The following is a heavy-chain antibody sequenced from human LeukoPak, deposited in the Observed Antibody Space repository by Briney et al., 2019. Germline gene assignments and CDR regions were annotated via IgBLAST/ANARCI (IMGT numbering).Heavy chain of an antibody. CDR2: INPSGGST. V-gene: IGHV1-46*01. CDR1: GGTFSSYA. CDR3: ARGRHYEGYGDYGAY. D-gene: IGHD4-17*01. J-gene: IGHJ4*02. Sequence: ASVKVSCKASGGTFSSYAISWVRQAPGQGLEWMGIINPSGGSTSYAQKFQGRVTMTRDTSTSTVYMELSSLRSEDTAVYYCARGRHYEGYGDYGAYWGQGTLVTVS.